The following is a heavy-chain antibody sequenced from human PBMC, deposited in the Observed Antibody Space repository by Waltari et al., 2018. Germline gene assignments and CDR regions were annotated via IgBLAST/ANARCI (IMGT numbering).Heavy chain of an antibody. CDR2: INHSGST. CDR3: ARGPANFDY. Sequence: WSWIRQPPGKGLEWIGEINHSGSTNYNPSLKSRVTISVDTSKNQFSLKLSSVTAADTAVYYCARGPANFDYWGQGTLVTVSS. V-gene: IGHV4-34*01. J-gene: IGHJ4*02.